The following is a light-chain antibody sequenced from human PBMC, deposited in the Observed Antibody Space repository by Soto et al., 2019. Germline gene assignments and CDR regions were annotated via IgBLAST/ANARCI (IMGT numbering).Light chain of an antibody. V-gene: IGKV3-20*01. Sequence: EIVLTQSPDTLSLSPGERATLSCRASQSIRSERLSWYQQKPDQAPRLVIFDASNRASGMPERFSGSGSGTDFTLTITRLEPEDFAVYYCQEYDGSPITFGLGTRLEIK. CDR2: DAS. CDR3: QEYDGSPIT. J-gene: IGKJ5*01. CDR1: QSIRSER.